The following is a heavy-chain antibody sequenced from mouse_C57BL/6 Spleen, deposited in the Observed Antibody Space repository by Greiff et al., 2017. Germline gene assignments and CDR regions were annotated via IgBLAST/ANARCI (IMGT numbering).Heavy chain of an antibody. V-gene: IGHV1-82*01. Sequence: QVQLQQSGPELVKPGASVKISCKASGYAFSSSWMNWVKQRPGKGLEWIGRIYPGDGDTNYNGKFKGKATLTADKSSSTAYMQLSSLTSEDSAVYFCARPGLGGYYFDYWAKAPLSQSPQ. CDR2: IYPGDGDT. J-gene: IGHJ2*01. CDR1: GYAFSSSW. D-gene: IGHD2-13*01. CDR3: ARPGLGGYYFDY.